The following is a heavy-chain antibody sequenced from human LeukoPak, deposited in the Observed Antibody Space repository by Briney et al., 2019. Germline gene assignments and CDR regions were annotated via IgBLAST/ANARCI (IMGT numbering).Heavy chain of an antibody. CDR3: ARDSDNSGWLDYYMDV. Sequence: PGGSLRLSCAASGFTFSSYEMNWVRQAPGKGLEWVSYISSSGGYTYYADSLKGRFTISRDNAKNSLYLQMNSLRAEDTAVYYCARDSDNSGWLDYYMDVWGKGTTVIISS. J-gene: IGHJ6*03. CDR1: GFTFSSYE. CDR2: ISSSGGYT. V-gene: IGHV3-48*03. D-gene: IGHD6-19*01.